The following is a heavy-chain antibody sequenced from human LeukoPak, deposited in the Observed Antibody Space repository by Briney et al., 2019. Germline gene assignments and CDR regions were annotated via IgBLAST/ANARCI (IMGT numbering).Heavy chain of an antibody. J-gene: IGHJ4*02. Sequence: GASVKVSCKASRGTFSSYAISWVRQAPGQGLEWMGWISAYNGNTNYAQKLQGRVTMTTDTSTSTAYMELRSLRSDDTAVYYCARALYHTFDYWGQGTLVTVSS. D-gene: IGHD2-2*01. CDR2: ISAYNGNT. V-gene: IGHV1-18*01. CDR1: RGTFSSYA. CDR3: ARALYHTFDY.